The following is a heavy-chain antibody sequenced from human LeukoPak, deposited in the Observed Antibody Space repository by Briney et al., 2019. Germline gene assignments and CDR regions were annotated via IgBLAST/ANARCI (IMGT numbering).Heavy chain of an antibody. CDR3: ARESGAYYDSSGIDAFDI. V-gene: IGHV3-30*02. J-gene: IGHJ3*02. CDR2: IRYDGSNK. Sequence: GGSLRLSCAASGFTFSSYGMHWVRQVPGKGLEWVAFIRYDGSNKYYADSVKGRFTISRDNSKNTLYLQMNSLRAEDTAVYYCARESGAYYDSSGIDAFDIWGQGTMVTVSS. D-gene: IGHD3-22*01. CDR1: GFTFSSYG.